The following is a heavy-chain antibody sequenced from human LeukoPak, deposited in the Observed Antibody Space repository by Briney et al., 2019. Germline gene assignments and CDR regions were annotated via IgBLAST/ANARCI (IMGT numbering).Heavy chain of an antibody. CDR1: GFNFSAFW. CDR2: INRDGSVK. Sequence: GGSLRLSCAASGFNFSAFWMSWVRQTPEKGLEFVANINRDGSVKNYVDSVKGRFTISRDNAKKSLFLELNSLRADDTAVYYCASYPDDAFDIWGQGTMVTVSS. D-gene: IGHD1-14*01. J-gene: IGHJ3*02. V-gene: IGHV3-7*01. CDR3: ASYPDDAFDI.